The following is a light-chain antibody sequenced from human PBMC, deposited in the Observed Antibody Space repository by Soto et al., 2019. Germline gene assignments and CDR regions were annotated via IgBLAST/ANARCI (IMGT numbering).Light chain of an antibody. CDR3: QQSCNGRT. J-gene: IGKJ1*01. V-gene: IGKV1-33*01. Sequence: DIQLTQSPSPLSASVGDRVTITCQATQDISNNVNWYXQNXXKAPNLRIYDASNLETRVPSRFSGTGSGTDFPLSTSSLQPEDFATYYCQQSCNGRTFGQGSKVDI. CDR1: QDISNN. CDR2: DAS.